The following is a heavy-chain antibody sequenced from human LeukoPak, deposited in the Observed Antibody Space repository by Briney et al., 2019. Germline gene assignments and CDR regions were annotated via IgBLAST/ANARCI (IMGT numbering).Heavy chain of an antibody. CDR1: GFTFSSYS. J-gene: IGHJ4*02. Sequence: PGGSLRLSCAASGFTFSSYSMNWVRQAPGKGLEWVSSISSSSSYIYYADSVKGRFTISRDNAKNSLYLQMNSLRAEDTAVYYCARDKWELRHFDYWGQGTLVTVSS. V-gene: IGHV3-21*01. CDR2: ISSSSSYI. CDR3: ARDKWELRHFDY. D-gene: IGHD1-26*01.